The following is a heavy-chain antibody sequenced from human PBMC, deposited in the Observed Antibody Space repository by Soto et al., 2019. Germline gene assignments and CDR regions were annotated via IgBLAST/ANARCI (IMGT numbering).Heavy chain of an antibody. V-gene: IGHV3-53*01. D-gene: IGHD2-15*01. Sequence: GGSLRLSCAASGFTVSSNYMSWVRQAPGKGLEWVSVIYSGGSTYYADSVKGRFTISRDNSKNTLYLQMNSLRAEDTAVYYCARDSPAPARRSSLRGMDVWGQGTTVTVS. J-gene: IGHJ6*02. CDR1: GFTVSSNY. CDR3: ARDSPAPARRSSLRGMDV. CDR2: IYSGGST.